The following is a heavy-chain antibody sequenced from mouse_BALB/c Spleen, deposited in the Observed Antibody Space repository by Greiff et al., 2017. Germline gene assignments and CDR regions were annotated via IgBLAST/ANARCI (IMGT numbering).Heavy chain of an antibody. J-gene: IGHJ4*01. CDR2: INPSSGYT. V-gene: IGHV1-4*01. D-gene: IGHD2-1*01. Sequence: QVQLKQSGAELARPGASVKMSCKASGYTFTSYTMHWVKQRPGQGLEWIGYINPSSGYTNYNQKFKDKATLTADKSSSTAYMQLSSLTSEDSAVYYCAREGGNYVAMDYWGQGTSVTVSS. CDR1: GYTFTSYT. CDR3: AREGGNYVAMDY.